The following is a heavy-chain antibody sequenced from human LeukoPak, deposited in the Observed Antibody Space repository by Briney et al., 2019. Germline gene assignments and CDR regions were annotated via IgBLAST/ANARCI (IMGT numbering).Heavy chain of an antibody. J-gene: IGHJ4*02. V-gene: IGHV3-7*01. CDR3: AREIYGNPDY. CDR1: GFTFSNYW. D-gene: IGHD4-17*01. Sequence: GGSLRLFCAASGFTFSNYWMNWVRQAPGKGLEWVANIKQDGSEKYYVDSVKGRFTISRDNAKNSLYLQMNSLRVEDTAVYYCAREIYGNPDYWGQGTLVTVSS. CDR2: IKQDGSEK.